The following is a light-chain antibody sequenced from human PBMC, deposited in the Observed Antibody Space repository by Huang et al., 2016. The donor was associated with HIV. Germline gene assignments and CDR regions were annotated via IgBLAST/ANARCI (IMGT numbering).Light chain of an antibody. CDR3: QQRDNWLT. Sequence: IVLTQSPATLSLPPGHTATVSCRASESVKSHLAWYQQKPGQAPRLLFQDAFKRAPGSSSRFSGSGSGTAFTLTISSLEPEDSAIYYCQQRDNWLTFGGGTKIEI. J-gene: IGKJ4*01. V-gene: IGKV3-11*01. CDR1: ESVKSH. CDR2: DAF.